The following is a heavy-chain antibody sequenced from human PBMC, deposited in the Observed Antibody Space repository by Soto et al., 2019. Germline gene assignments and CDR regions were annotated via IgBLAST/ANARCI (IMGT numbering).Heavy chain of an antibody. V-gene: IGHV3-66*01. CDR1: GFTVSSNY. D-gene: IGHD4-4*01. CDR3: ARDSSNYLVGYFDY. CDR2: IYSGGST. Sequence: GGSLRLSCAASGFTVSSNYMSWVRQAPGKGLEWVSVIYSGGSTHYADSVKGRFTISRDNSKNTLYLQMNSLRAEDTAVYYCARDSSNYLVGYFDYWGQGTLVTVSS. J-gene: IGHJ4*02.